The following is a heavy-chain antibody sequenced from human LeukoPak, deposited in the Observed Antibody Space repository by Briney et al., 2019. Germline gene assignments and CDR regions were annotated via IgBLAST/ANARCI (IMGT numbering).Heavy chain of an antibody. J-gene: IGHJ4*02. CDR3: ARDGNFDY. CDR1: GYTFTGYY. Sequence: ASVKVSCKASGYTFTGYYMHWVRQAPGQGLEWMGWINPNSGDTNSAQKFQGRVTMTRDTSISTAYMELSRLRSDDTAFYYCARDGNFDYWGQGTLVTVSS. V-gene: IGHV1-2*02. D-gene: IGHD4-23*01. CDR2: INPNSGDT.